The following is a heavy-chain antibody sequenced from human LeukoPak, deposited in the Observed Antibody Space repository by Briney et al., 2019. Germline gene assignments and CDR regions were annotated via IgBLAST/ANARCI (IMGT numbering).Heavy chain of an antibody. CDR2: IYTSGST. J-gene: IGHJ4*02. CDR3: ARDVVVVPAAYYFDY. CDR1: GGPISSYY. Sequence: PSETLSLTCTVSGGPISSYYWSWIRQPAGKGLEWIGRIYTSGSTNYNPSLKSRVTMSVDTSKNQFSLKLSSVTAADTAVYYCARDVVVVPAAYYFDYWGQGTLVTVSS. V-gene: IGHV4-4*07. D-gene: IGHD2-2*01.